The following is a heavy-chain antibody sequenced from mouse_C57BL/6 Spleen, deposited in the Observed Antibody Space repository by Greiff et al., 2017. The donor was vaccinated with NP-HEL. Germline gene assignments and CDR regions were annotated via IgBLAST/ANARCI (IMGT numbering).Heavy chain of an antibody. D-gene: IGHD2-4*01. CDR2: IDPETGGT. CDR1: GYTFTDYE. V-gene: IGHV1-15*01. Sequence: VQLQQSGAELVRPGASVTLSCKASGYTFTDYEMHWVKQTPVHGLEWIGAIDPETGGTAYNQKFKGKAILTADKSSSTAYMELRSLTSEDSAVYYCTEIDDYDGGDAMDYWGQGTSVTVSS. CDR3: TEIDDYDGGDAMDY. J-gene: IGHJ4*01.